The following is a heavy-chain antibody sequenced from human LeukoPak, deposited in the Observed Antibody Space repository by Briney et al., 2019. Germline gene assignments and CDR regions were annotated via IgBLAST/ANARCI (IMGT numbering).Heavy chain of an antibody. CDR2: IYPGDSDT. D-gene: IGHD3-10*01. Sequence: GESLKISCQGSGYIFTSYWIGGGRQLPGKGLEWMGIIYPGDSDTRYSPSFQGQVTISADKSISTAYLQWSSLKASDTAMYYCARPGGSGSYVGAFDIWGQGTMVTVSS. J-gene: IGHJ3*02. CDR3: ARPGGSGSYVGAFDI. CDR1: GYIFTSYW. V-gene: IGHV5-51*01.